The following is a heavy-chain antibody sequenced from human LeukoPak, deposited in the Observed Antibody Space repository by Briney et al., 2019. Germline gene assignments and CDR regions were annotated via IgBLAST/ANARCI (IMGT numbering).Heavy chain of an antibody. CDR2: INSDGSST. D-gene: IGHD6-19*01. CDR1: GFTFSSYW. CDR3: ARAPRYSSGWYFDY. J-gene: IGHJ4*02. Sequence: PGGXLRLSCAASGFTFSSYWMHWVRQAPGKGLVWVSRINSDGSSTSYADSVKGRFTISRDNAKNTLYLQMNSLRAEDTAVYYCARAPRYSSGWYFDYWSQGTLVTVSS. V-gene: IGHV3-74*01.